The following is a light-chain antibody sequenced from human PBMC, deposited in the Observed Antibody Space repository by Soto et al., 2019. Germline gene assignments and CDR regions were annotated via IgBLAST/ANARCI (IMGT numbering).Light chain of an antibody. CDR1: QSVSSNY. J-gene: IGKJ2*01. V-gene: IGKV3-20*01. Sequence: EIVLTQSPGTLSLSPGERATLSCRASQSVSSNYLAWYQQKPGQAPRLLIHGASTRATGIPDRFSGSGSGTDFTLTISRQVSEDFGVYYCQQCGSSAYTFGQGTKLEIK. CDR3: QQCGSSAYT. CDR2: GAS.